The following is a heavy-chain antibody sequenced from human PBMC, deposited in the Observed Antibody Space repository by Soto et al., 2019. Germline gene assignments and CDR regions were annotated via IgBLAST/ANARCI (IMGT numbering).Heavy chain of an antibody. D-gene: IGHD3-22*01. CDR3: ARAYYYDSSGYQAAGELDY. CDR1: GGSISSGGYS. V-gene: IGHV4-30-2*01. J-gene: IGHJ4*02. Sequence: PSETLSLTCAVSGGSISSGGYSWSWIRQQPGKGLEWIGYIYHSGSTYYNPSLKSRVTISVDRSKNQFSLKLSSVTAADTAVYYCARAYYYDSSGYQAAGELDYWGQGILVTVSS. CDR2: IYHSGST.